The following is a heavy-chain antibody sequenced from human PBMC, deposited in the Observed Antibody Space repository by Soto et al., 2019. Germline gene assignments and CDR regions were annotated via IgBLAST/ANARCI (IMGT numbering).Heavy chain of an antibody. D-gene: IGHD4-17*01. CDR2: IYYSGST. Sequence: PSETLSLTCTVSGGSISSGGYYWSWIRQHPGKGLEWIGYIYYSGSTYYNPSLKSRVTISVDTSKNQFSLKLSSVTAADTAVYYCARGGPDYVNAFDIWGQGTMVTVSS. V-gene: IGHV4-31*03. J-gene: IGHJ3*02. CDR1: GGSISSGGYY. CDR3: ARGGPDYVNAFDI.